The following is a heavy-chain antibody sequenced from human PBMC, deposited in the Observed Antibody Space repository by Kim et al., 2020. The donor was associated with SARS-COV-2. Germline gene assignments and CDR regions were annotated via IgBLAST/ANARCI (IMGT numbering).Heavy chain of an antibody. CDR3: TTGYGSYFISDQFDY. V-gene: IGHV3-15*01. D-gene: IGHD1-26*01. Sequence: APVKGRFTISRDDSKTTLYLQMNSLKTEDTAVYYCTTGYGSYFISDQFDYWGQGTLVTVSS. J-gene: IGHJ4*02.